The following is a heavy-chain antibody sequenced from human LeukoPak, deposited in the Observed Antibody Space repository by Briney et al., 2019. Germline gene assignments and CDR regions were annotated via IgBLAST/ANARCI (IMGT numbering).Heavy chain of an antibody. Sequence: QPGGSLRLSCAASGFTVSSNYMSWVRQAPGKGLEWVSVIYSGGSTYYADSVKGRFTISRDNSKSTLYLQMNSLRAEDTAVYYCAREDSAAGIDYWGQGTLVTVSS. CDR1: GFTVSSNY. CDR2: IYSGGST. CDR3: AREDSAAGIDY. D-gene: IGHD2-2*01. V-gene: IGHV3-53*01. J-gene: IGHJ4*02.